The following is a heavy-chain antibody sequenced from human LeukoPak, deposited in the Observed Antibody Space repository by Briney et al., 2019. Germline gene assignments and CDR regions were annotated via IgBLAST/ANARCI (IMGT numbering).Heavy chain of an antibody. CDR1: GVSINSHY. J-gene: IGHJ4*02. Sequence: SETLSLTCTVSGVSINSHYLKWIRQPPGKGLEWIGFISASGSTNYNPSLKSRVTMSVDTSKSQFSLKLSSVTAADTAVYYCVVSPNQDFFDYWGQGTLVTVSS. CDR3: VVSPNQDFFDY. CDR2: ISASGST. V-gene: IGHV4-4*09.